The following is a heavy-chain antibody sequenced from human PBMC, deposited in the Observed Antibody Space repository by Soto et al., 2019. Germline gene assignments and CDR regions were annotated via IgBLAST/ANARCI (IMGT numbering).Heavy chain of an antibody. CDR3: ARRVVVTSVRDIAYYYYGLDV. D-gene: IGHD2-21*02. V-gene: IGHV1-69*01. Sequence: QVQLVQSGAEVKEPGSSVKVSCKAFGGTFSSYAICWVRQAPVQGLEWMGGIIPMFDSTNYAQKFQGRVTITADESTSTAFMELRSLRSEDTAVYYCARRVVVTSVRDIAYYYYGLDVWGQGTTVTVSS. CDR2: IIPMFDST. CDR1: GGTFSSYA. J-gene: IGHJ6*02.